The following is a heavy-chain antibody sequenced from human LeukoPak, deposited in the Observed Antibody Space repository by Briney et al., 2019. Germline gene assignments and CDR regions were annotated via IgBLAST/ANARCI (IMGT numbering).Heavy chain of an antibody. CDR1: GFTFSSYA. CDR3: AKDRAYYDILTGGDYYYGMDV. Sequence: GGSLRLSRAASGFTFSSYAMSWVRQAPGKGLEWASAISGSGGSTYYADSVKGRFTISRDNSKNTLYLQMNGLRAEDTAVYYCAKDRAYYDILTGGDYYYGMDVWGQGTTVTVSS. J-gene: IGHJ6*02. D-gene: IGHD3-9*01. V-gene: IGHV3-23*01. CDR2: ISGSGGST.